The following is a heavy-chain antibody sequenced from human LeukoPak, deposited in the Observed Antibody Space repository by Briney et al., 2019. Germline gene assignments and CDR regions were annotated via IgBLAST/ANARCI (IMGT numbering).Heavy chain of an antibody. CDR3: AKANYYYDSSGLLDY. CDR1: GFTFSSYA. V-gene: IGHV3-30*18. Sequence: GRCLRLSCAASGFTFSSYAMHWVRQAPGKGLEWVAVVSYDGSNKYYADSVKGRFTISRDNSKNTLYLQMNSLRAEDTAVYYCAKANYYYDSSGLLDYWGQGTLVTVSS. D-gene: IGHD3-22*01. CDR2: VSYDGSNK. J-gene: IGHJ4*02.